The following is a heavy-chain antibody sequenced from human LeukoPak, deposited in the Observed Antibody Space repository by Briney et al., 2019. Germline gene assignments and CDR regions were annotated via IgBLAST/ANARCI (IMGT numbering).Heavy chain of an antibody. J-gene: IGHJ4*02. Sequence: SVKVSCKASGGTFSSYAISWVRQAPGQGLEWMGGIIPIFGTANYAQKFQGRVTITADESTSTAYMELSSLRSEDTAVYYCARGFARIDDFWSGYYTALYWGQGTLVTVSS. CDR3: ARGFARIDDFWSGYYTALY. V-gene: IGHV1-69*13. D-gene: IGHD3-3*01. CDR1: GGTFSSYA. CDR2: IIPIFGTA.